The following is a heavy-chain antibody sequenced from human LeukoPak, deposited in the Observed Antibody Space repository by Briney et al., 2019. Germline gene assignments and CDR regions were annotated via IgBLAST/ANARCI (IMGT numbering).Heavy chain of an antibody. CDR3: AKDRAQYYDNSGFTFDY. D-gene: IGHD3-22*01. CDR2: ISWNSGTI. V-gene: IGHV3-9*02. Sequence: PGGSLRLSCAASGFRSDDSAMHWVRQAPGKGLEWVSGISWNSGTIAYADSVKGRFTISRDNGKNSLYLQMNSLRAEDTALYYCAKDRAQYYDNSGFTFDYWGQGTLATVSS. CDR1: GFRSDDSA. J-gene: IGHJ4*02.